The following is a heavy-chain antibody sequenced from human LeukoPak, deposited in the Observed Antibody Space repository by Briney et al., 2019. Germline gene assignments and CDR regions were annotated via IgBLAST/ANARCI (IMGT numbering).Heavy chain of an antibody. CDR3: ATGAPTVTTLDY. CDR2: MNPNSGNT. D-gene: IGHD4-17*01. J-gene: IGHJ4*02. V-gene: IGHV1-8*01. Sequence: ASVKVSCKASGYTFTSYDINWVRQATGQGLEWMGWMNPNSGNTGYAQKFQGRVTMTRNTSINTAYMELSSLRSEDTAVYYCATGAPTVTTLDYWGQGTLVTVSS. CDR1: GYTFTSYD.